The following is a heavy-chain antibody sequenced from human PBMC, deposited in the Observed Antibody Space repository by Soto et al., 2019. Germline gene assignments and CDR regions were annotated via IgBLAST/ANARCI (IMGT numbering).Heavy chain of an antibody. CDR3: ARTGKFYYYDMSGLPFDP. J-gene: IGHJ5*02. Sequence: SETLSLTCTVSEDTVSSTRWRSWVRLSPGRGLEWIGDIYHLGTTNYNPSLKRRVSISLDKSKNQFSLKLTSVTAADTAVYFCARTGKFYYYDMSGLPFDPWGPGVLVTVSS. CDR1: EDTVSSTRW. V-gene: IGHV4-4*02. CDR2: IYHLGTT. D-gene: IGHD3-22*01.